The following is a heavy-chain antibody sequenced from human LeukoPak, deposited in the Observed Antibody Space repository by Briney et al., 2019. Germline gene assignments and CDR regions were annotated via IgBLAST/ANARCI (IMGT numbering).Heavy chain of an antibody. J-gene: IGHJ4*02. CDR3: ARDLARFGELSLDY. CDR2: ISSDGRST. CDR1: GFSFSSYW. D-gene: IGHD3-10*01. Sequence: GGSLRLSCAASGFSFSSYWMHWVRQAPGKGLVWVSRISSDGRSTIYADSVKGRFTISRDNAKNTLYLQMNSLRAEDTAVYYCARDLARFGELSLDYWGQGTLVTVSS. V-gene: IGHV3-74*01.